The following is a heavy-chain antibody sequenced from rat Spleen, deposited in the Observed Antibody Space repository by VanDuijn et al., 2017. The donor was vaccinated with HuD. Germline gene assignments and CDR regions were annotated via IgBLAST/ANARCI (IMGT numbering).Heavy chain of an antibody. V-gene: IGHV5-31*01. Sequence: EVQLVESGGVLVQPGRSLKLSCVASGFTFNKYWMTWIRQAPGKGLEWVATITNSGGDTYYLDSVKGRFTISRDNAKSTLYLQVDSLRSEDTATYYCARQDTSGYSNWFAYWGQGTLVTVSS. CDR2: ITNSGGDT. CDR1: GFTFNKYW. J-gene: IGHJ3*01. D-gene: IGHD4-3*01. CDR3: ARQDTSGYSNWFAY.